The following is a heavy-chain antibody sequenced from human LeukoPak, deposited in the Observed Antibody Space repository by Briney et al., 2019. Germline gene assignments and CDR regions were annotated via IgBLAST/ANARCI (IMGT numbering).Heavy chain of an antibody. CDR2: VSYDGSWD. Sequence: GGSLRLSCAASGFTFSNYAMHWVRQTPGKGLEWVAFVSYDGSWDSHSDSVKGRFTISRDDFKNTLYLQMTRLRAEDTAVYYCTREERGYIPAFWGQGTLVTVSS. J-gene: IGHJ4*02. CDR1: GFTFSNYA. V-gene: IGHV3-30*01. D-gene: IGHD3-16*02. CDR3: TREERGYIPAF.